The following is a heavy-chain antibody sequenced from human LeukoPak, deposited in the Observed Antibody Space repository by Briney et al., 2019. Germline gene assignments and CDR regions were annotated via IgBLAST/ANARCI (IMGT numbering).Heavy chain of an antibody. Sequence: PSETLSLTCTVSGGSISSSSYYWGWIRQPPGKGLEWIGSIYYTGSTYYNPSLKSRVTISVDTSKNQFSLKLSSVTAADTAVYYCARLRYGGNYGYYYYYMDVWGKGTTVTISS. CDR1: GGSISSSSYY. V-gene: IGHV4-39*01. J-gene: IGHJ6*03. CDR3: ARLRYGGNYGYYYYYMDV. D-gene: IGHD4-23*01. CDR2: IYYTGST.